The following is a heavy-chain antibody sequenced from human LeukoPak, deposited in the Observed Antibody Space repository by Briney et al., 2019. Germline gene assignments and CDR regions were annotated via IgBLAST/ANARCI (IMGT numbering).Heavy chain of an antibody. J-gene: IGHJ3*01. V-gene: IGHV4-39*01. CDR3: ARVGGGELPGGPL. CDR1: GGSISSSSYY. Sequence: SETLSLTCTVSGGSISSSSYYWDWIRQPRGKGLEWIGSIYYSGSTYYNPSLKSRVSISVDTSKNQFSLKLSSVTAADTAVYYCARVGGGELPGGPLWGQGTMVTVSS. D-gene: IGHD1-26*01. CDR2: IYYSGST.